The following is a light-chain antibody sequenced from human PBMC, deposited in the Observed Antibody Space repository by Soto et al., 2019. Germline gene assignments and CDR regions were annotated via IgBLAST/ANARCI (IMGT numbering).Light chain of an antibody. V-gene: IGKV1-39*01. CDR2: GAS. CDR1: QSISTY. CDR3: QHYNSYSEA. J-gene: IGKJ1*01. Sequence: DIQMTQSPSSLSASVGDRVTVTCRASQSISTYVNWYQQRPGKAPKVLIYGASSLQGGVPSRFSGRGSGTEFTLTISSLQPDDFATYYCQHYNSYSEAFGQGTKVDIK.